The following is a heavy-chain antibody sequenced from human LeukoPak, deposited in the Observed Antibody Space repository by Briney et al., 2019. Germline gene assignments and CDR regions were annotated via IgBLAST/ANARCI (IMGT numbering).Heavy chain of an antibody. CDR1: GGTFSSYA. V-gene: IGHV1-69*05. CDR3: ARVYSGSSLGDY. Sequence: ASVKVSCKASGGTFSSYAISWVRQAPGQGLEWVGRIIPIFGTANYAQKFQGRVTITTDESTSTAYMELSSLRSEDTAVYYCARVYSGSSLGDYWGQGTRVTVSS. J-gene: IGHJ4*02. CDR2: IIPIFGTA. D-gene: IGHD1-26*01.